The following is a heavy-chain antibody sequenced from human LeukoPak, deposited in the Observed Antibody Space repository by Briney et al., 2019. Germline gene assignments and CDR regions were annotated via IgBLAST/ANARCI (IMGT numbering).Heavy chain of an antibody. CDR3: AEDAVTMIVVVITFFDY. D-gene: IGHD3-22*01. CDR2: ISGSGGST. J-gene: IGHJ4*02. Sequence: GGSLRLSCAASGFTFSSYAMSWVRQAPGKGLEWVSAISGSGGSTYYADSVKGRFTISRDNSKNTLYLQMNSLRAEDTAVYYCAEDAVTMIVVVITFFDYWGQGTLVTVSS. V-gene: IGHV3-23*01. CDR1: GFTFSSYA.